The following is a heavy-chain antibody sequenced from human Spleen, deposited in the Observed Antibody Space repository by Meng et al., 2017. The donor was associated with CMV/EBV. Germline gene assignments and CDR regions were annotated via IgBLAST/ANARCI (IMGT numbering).Heavy chain of an antibody. CDR2: ISPYNGNT. CDR1: GYTFPSYG. V-gene: IGHV1-18*01. D-gene: IGHD3-3*01. CDR3: GRDKLRFLTWPNDALHI. Sequence: ASVKVSCKASGYTFPSYGISWVRQAPGQGLEWVGWISPYNGNTKYAQKLQDRVIMTTDTSTSTAYMELRGLRSDDTAVDYCGRDKLRFLTWPNDALHIWGQGTMVTVSS. J-gene: IGHJ3*02.